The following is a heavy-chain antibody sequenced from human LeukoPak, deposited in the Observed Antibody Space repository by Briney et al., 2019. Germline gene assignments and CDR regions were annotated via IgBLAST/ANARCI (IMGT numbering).Heavy chain of an antibody. CDR2: IIPIFGTT. J-gene: IGHJ6*03. CDR3: ARVVGLTGYSSSWYSGYYYYMDV. D-gene: IGHD6-13*01. CDR1: GGTFNNYA. Sequence: ASVKVSCKASGGTFNNYAMSWVRQAPGQGLEWMGGIIPIFGTTNYAQKFQDRVTITADKSTSTAYMELSSLRSEDTAVYYCARVVGLTGYSSSWYSGYYYYMDVWGKGTTVTVSS. V-gene: IGHV1-69*06.